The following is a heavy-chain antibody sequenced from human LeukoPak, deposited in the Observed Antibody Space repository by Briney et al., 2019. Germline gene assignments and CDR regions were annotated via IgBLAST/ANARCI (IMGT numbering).Heavy chain of an antibody. D-gene: IGHD6-13*01. CDR3: ARDEGPRVAAAETPFDY. J-gene: IGHJ4*02. CDR1: GFTFSSYA. Sequence: GGSLRLSCAASGFTFSSYAMSWVRPAPGKGLEWVSYISSSGSTIYYADSVKGRFTISRDNAKNSLYLQMNSLRAEDTAVYYCARDEGPRVAAAETPFDYWGQGTLVTVSS. V-gene: IGHV3-48*04. CDR2: ISSSGSTI.